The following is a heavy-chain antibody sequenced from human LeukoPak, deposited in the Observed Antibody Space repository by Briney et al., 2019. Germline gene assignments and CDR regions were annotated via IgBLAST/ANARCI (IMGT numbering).Heavy chain of an antibody. J-gene: IGHJ4*02. Sequence: PGGCLRLSCAASGFIFTDHYMDWVRQAPGKGLERVARIRNKAQSYSTEYAASVKGKFTISRDFSKNSLYLQMSSLATEDTAMYYCAVSLGVEFRNFDYWGQGILVTVSS. D-gene: IGHD2-2*01. CDR3: AVSLGVEFRNFDY. V-gene: IGHV3-72*01. CDR1: GFIFTDHY. CDR2: IRNKAQSYST.